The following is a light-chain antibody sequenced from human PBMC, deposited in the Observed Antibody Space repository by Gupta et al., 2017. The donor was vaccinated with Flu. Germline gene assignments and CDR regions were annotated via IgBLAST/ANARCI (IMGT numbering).Light chain of an antibody. CDR2: LGS. J-gene: IGKJ2*03. CDR3: MQALQTPYS. V-gene: IGKV2-28*01. Sequence: GEPASISCRSSQSLLHSNGYNYLDWYLQKPGQSPQLLIYLGSNRASGVPDRFSGSGSGTDFTLKISRVEAEDVGVYYCMQALQTPYSFGQGTKLEIK. CDR1: QSLLHSNGYNY.